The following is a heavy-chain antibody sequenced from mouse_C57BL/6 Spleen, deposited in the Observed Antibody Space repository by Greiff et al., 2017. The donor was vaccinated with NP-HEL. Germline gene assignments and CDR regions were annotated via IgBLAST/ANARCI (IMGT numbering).Heavy chain of an antibody. J-gene: IGHJ2*01. CDR2: INTNYGTT. CDR1: GYSFTDYN. D-gene: IGHD2-5*01. V-gene: IGHV1-39*01. Sequence: EVQLQQSGPELVKPGASVKISCKASGYSFTDYNMNWVKQSNGKSLEWIGVINTNYGTTSYNQKFKGKATLTVDQSSSTAYMQLNILTSEDAAFYYCARAELAYSNYFDYWGQGTTLTVSS. CDR3: ARAELAYSNYFDY.